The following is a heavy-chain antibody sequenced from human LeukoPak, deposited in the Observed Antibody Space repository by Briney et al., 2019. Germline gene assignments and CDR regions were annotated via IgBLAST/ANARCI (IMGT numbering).Heavy chain of an antibody. Sequence: PSETLSLTCTVSGGSISSYYWSWIRQPPGKGLEWIGYIYYSGSTNYNPSLKSRVTISVDTSKNQFSLKLSSVTAADTAVYYCAIAGKYYYDSSPANYFDYWVQGTLVTVSS. J-gene: IGHJ4*02. CDR3: AIAGKYYYDSSPANYFDY. D-gene: IGHD3-22*01. CDR2: IYYSGST. CDR1: GGSISSYY. V-gene: IGHV4-59*01.